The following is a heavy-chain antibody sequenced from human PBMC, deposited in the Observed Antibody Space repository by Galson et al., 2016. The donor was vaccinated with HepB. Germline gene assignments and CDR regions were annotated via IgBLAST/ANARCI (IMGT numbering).Heavy chain of an antibody. Sequence: SLRLSCAASGFTFSSYFMSWVRQAPGKGLEWVAYINHYGDEQYYVDSVKGRFTISRDNAKNSLYLQMNSLRAEDTAVYYCARLWGLAPPTWVDPWGQGTLVTVSS. D-gene: IGHD3-16*01. CDR3: ARLWGLAPPTWVDP. V-gene: IGHV3-7*03. CDR1: GFTFSSYF. J-gene: IGHJ5*02. CDR2: INHYGDEQ.